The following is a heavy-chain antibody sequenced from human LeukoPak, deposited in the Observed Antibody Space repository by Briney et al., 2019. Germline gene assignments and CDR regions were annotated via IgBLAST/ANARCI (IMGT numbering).Heavy chain of an antibody. CDR2: RYSSGST. CDR3: ARDNIVVVAATKAYYFDY. Sequence: SETLSLTCTVSGGSISSDFNYWGWIRQPPGKGLEWIGSRYSSGSTYYNPSLKSRVTISADTSKNQFSLKLSSVTAADTAVYYCARDNIVVVAATKAYYFDYWGQGTLVTVSS. J-gene: IGHJ4*02. CDR1: GGSISSDFNY. V-gene: IGHV4-39*02. D-gene: IGHD2-15*01.